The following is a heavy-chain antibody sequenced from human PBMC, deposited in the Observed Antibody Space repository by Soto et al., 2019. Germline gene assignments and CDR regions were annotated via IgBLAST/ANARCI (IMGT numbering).Heavy chain of an antibody. CDR2: ISSSSYI. CDR3: ATRLRGY. Sequence: PGGSLRLSCAASGFTFSSYSMNWVRQAPGKGLEWVSSISSSSYIYYADSVKGRFTISRDNAKNSLYLQMSSLRAEDTAVYYCATRLRGYWGQGTLVTVSS. D-gene: IGHD4-17*01. CDR1: GFTFSSYS. J-gene: IGHJ4*02. V-gene: IGHV3-21*01.